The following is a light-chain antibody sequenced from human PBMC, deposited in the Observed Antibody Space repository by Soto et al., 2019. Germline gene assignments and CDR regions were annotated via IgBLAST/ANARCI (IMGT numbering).Light chain of an antibody. CDR1: QSVTTR. Sequence: LVLTQSPGTLSLSPGERVTLSCRPSQSVTTRLAWYQHKPGQAPRLLMSGASSRASGVPVRFSGSGSGTEFTLTISSLQSEDFAVYYCQQYNNWPFITFGQGTRLEIK. V-gene: IGKV3D-15*01. CDR2: GAS. J-gene: IGKJ5*01. CDR3: QQYNNWPFIT.